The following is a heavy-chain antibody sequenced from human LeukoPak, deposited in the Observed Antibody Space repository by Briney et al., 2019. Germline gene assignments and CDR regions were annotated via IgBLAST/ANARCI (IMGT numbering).Heavy chain of an antibody. D-gene: IGHD3-10*01. CDR2: ISYNSGDI. J-gene: IGHJ3*01. CDR3: GKVPSYYGSGSYSAPAFDL. V-gene: IGHV3-9*01. Sequence: SLRLSCAASGFSFDDYAMYWVRQAPGKGLGWVSGISYNSGDIGYTDSVKGRFTISRDNAKNSLYLHMTSLRPQDTASYFFGKVPSYYGSGSYSAPAFDLWGHGTMVTVSS. CDR1: GFSFDDYA.